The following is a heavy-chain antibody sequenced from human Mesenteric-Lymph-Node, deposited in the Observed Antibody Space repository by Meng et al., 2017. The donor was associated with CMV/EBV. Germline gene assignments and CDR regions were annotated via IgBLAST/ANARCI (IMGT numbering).Heavy chain of an antibody. V-gene: IGHV3-23*01. CDR1: GFTFSSYA. Sequence: SCAASGFTFSSYAMSWVRQAPGKGLEWVSAISGSGGSTYYADSVKGRFTISRDNSKNSLYLQMNSLRAEDTAVYYCARYSGSFQFDYWGQGTLVTVSS. D-gene: IGHD1-26*01. CDR2: ISGSGGST. J-gene: IGHJ4*02. CDR3: ARYSGSFQFDY.